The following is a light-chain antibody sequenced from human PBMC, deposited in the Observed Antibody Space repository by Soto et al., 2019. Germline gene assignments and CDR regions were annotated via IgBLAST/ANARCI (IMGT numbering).Light chain of an antibody. CDR1: QTLITY. J-gene: IGKJ2*01. V-gene: IGKV1-39*01. Sequence: DVQLTQSPSTLSASLGDTVTISCRASQTLITYVNWYQQKPGKAPKPLIPTASMSHGGVPARLSGGGSGTHFTLTINNLQPDDLATYDCHQTFHAPQTFGQGTKVDIK. CDR3: HQTFHAPQT. CDR2: TAS.